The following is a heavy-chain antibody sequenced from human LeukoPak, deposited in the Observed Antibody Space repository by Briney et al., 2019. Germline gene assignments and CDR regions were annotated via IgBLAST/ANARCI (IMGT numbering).Heavy chain of an antibody. D-gene: IGHD2-2*01. Sequence: PSETLSLTCTVSGGSISSYYWSWIRQPAGKGLEWIGRIYTSGSTNYNPSLKSRVTISVDKSKNQFSLKLSSVTAADTAVYYCARKGQGGYCSSTSCYEKGAFDIWGQVTMVTVSS. CDR3: ARKGQGGYCSSTSCYEKGAFDI. CDR2: IYTSGST. CDR1: GGSISSYY. V-gene: IGHV4-4*07. J-gene: IGHJ3*02.